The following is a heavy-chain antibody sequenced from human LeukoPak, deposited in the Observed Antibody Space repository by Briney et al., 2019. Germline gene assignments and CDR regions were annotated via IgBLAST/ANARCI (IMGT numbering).Heavy chain of an antibody. D-gene: IGHD3-16*01. CDR1: GFTFSSYA. V-gene: IGHV3-30*04. Sequence: GGSLRLSCAASGFTFSSYATHWVRQAPGKGLEWVAVISYDGSNKYYADSVKGRFTISRDNSKNTLYLQMNSLRAEDTAVYYCARGEKVLDYFDYWGQGTLVTVSS. CDR2: ISYDGSNK. CDR3: ARGEKVLDYFDY. J-gene: IGHJ4*02.